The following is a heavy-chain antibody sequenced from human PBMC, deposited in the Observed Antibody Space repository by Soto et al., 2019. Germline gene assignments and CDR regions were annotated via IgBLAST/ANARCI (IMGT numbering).Heavy chain of an antibody. J-gene: IGHJ4*02. D-gene: IGHD1-26*01. V-gene: IGHV1-2*04. Sequence: ASVKVSCKASGYTFTGYDMHWVRQAPGQGLEWMGWINPNSGGQHYAQMFPGWVTLTRDTSISTAHREGGRLTSDYTAVYYCEKETTVGAPGDYFDSLGQGTLVTVSS. CDR2: INPNSGGQ. CDR1: GYTFTGYD. CDR3: EKETTVGAPGDYFDS.